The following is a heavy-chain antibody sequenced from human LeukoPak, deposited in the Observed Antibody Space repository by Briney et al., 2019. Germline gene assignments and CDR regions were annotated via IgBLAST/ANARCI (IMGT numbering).Heavy chain of an antibody. CDR2: ISSSGTTI. CDR3: ARVLPNGSYGMDV. V-gene: IGHV3-48*03. J-gene: IGHJ6*02. D-gene: IGHD2-8*01. Sequence: QAGGSLRRSCAASGFTFSSYEMNWVRQAPGKGLEWVSYISSSGTTIYYADSVKGRFTISRDNAKNSLYLQMNSLRAEDTAVYYCARVLPNGSYGMDVWGQGTTVTVSS. CDR1: GFTFSSYE.